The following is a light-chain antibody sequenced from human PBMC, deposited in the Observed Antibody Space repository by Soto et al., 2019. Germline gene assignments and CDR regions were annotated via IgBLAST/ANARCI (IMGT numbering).Light chain of an antibody. CDR3: QQYNSYPT. Sequence: EIVMTQSSATLSLSPGERATLSCRASQSVSSNLAWYQQKPGQAPRLLIYGASTRATGIPARFSGSGSGTEFTLTISSLQSEDFAVYYCQQYNSYPTFGQGTKVDIK. CDR1: QSVSSN. J-gene: IGKJ1*01. CDR2: GAS. V-gene: IGKV3-15*01.